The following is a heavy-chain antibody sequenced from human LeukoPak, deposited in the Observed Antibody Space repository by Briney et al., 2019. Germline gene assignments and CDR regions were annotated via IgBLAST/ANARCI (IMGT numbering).Heavy chain of an antibody. CDR2: IYHSGST. V-gene: IGHV4-38-2*02. J-gene: IGHJ4*02. D-gene: IGHD3-16*01. Sequence: KASETLSLTCTVSGYSISSGYYWGWIRQPPGKGLEWIGSIYHSGSTYYNPSLKSRVTISVDTSKNQFSLKLSSVTAADTAVYYCARDLGYWGQGTLVTVSS. CDR3: ARDLGY. CDR1: GYSISSGYY.